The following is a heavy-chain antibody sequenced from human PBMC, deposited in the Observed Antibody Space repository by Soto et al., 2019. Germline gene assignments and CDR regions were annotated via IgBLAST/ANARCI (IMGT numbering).Heavy chain of an antibody. Sequence: QVQLVQSGAEVKKPGASVKVSCKASGYTFTSYGISWVRQAPGQGLEWMGWISAYNGNTNFAHKVQGRVAMTTDTSTSTAYMELRSLRSDDTAVYYCARAEYSDYDRGYFDYWGQGTLVTVSS. CDR3: ARAEYSDYDRGYFDY. CDR2: ISAYNGNT. D-gene: IGHD5-12*01. CDR1: GYTFTSYG. V-gene: IGHV1-18*04. J-gene: IGHJ4*02.